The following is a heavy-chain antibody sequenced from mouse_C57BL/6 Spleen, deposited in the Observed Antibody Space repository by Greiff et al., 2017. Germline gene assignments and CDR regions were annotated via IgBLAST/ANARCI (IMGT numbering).Heavy chain of an antibody. D-gene: IGHD2-3*01. V-gene: IGHV1-26*01. J-gene: IGHJ4*01. CDR3: ARWLLRGDAMDY. CDR2: INPNNGGT. CDR1: GYTFTDYY. Sequence: VQLQQPGAELVKPGASVKISCKASGYTFTDYYMNWVKQSHGKSLEWIGDINPNNGGTSYNQKFKGKATLTVDKSSSTAYMELRSLTSEDSAVYYCARWLLRGDAMDYWGQGTSVTVSS.